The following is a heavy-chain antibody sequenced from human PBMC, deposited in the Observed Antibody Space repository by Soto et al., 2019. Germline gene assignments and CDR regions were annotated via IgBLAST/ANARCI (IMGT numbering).Heavy chain of an antibody. J-gene: IGHJ5*02. D-gene: IGHD3-16*01. V-gene: IGHV1-46*01. CDR1: GYTFTTYF. Sequence: QVQLVQSGAEVKEPGASVKVSCKASGYTFTTYFIHWVRQAPGQGLEWMGSINPSGGSTNYAQTFQGRVTMTRDTSTSTVYMELSSLTSADTAVYYCARDPPGGGVWSNSNWFDPWGQGTLVTVSS. CDR2: INPSGGST. CDR3: ARDPPGGGVWSNSNWFDP.